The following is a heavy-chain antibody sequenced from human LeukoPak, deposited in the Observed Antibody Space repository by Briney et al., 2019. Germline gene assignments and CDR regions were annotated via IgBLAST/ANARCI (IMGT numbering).Heavy chain of an antibody. CDR3: ATRIAAAGLWFDP. V-gene: IGHV4-39*07. Sequence: SETLSLTCTVSGGSISSSSYYWGWIRQPPGKGLEWIGSIYYSGSTYYNPSLKSRVTISVDTSKNQFSLKLSSVTAADTAVYYCATRIAAAGLWFDPWGQGTLVTVSS. CDR1: GGSISSSSYY. J-gene: IGHJ5*02. D-gene: IGHD6-13*01. CDR2: IYYSGST.